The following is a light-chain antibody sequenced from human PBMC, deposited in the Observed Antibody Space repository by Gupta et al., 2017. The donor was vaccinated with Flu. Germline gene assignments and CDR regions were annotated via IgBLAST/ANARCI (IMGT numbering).Light chain of an antibody. Sequence: SSELTQDPAVSVALGQTVRITCRGDSLRTYYASWYQQKPGQAPVLVIYAKDNRPSGIPDRFSGSGSGDTASLTITGAQAEDEAVYYCKSRDSSVTQWVFGGGTKVTVL. CDR3: KSRDSSVTQWV. J-gene: IGLJ3*02. CDR2: AKD. CDR1: SLRTYY. V-gene: IGLV3-19*01.